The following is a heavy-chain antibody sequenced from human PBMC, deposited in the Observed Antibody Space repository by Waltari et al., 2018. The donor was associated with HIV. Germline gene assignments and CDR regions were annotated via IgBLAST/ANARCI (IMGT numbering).Heavy chain of an antibody. D-gene: IGHD1-26*01. Sequence: QVQLVESGGGVVQPGRSLRLSCAVSGFTFSSYVMHWVRQAPGKGLEWVAVISKDGNRKFYAVSVKGRFTISRDNSWNTLSLQMNSLRAEDTATYYCAKSDDGAWHYFIAWGQGTLVTVSS. V-gene: IGHV3-30-3*02. CDR3: AKSDDGAWHYFIA. J-gene: IGHJ5*02. CDR2: ISKDGNRK. CDR1: GFTFSSYV.